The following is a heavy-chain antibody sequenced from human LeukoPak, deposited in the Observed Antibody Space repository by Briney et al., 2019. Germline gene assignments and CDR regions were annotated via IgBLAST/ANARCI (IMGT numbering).Heavy chain of an antibody. CDR1: GGSISSYY. Sequence: PSETLSLTCTVSGGSISSYYWSWIRQPAGKGLEWIGRIHTSGSTNYNPSLKSRVTMSVVTSKKQFSLKLSSVTVADTAVYYCAREGSIALDYWGQGTLVTVSS. CDR2: IHTSGST. J-gene: IGHJ4*02. V-gene: IGHV4-4*07. D-gene: IGHD6-13*01. CDR3: AREGSIALDY.